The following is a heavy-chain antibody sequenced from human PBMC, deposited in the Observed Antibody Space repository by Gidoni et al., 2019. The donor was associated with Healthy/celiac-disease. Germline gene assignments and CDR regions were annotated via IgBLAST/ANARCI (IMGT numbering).Heavy chain of an antibody. D-gene: IGHD6-6*01. CDR2: ISYDGNNK. J-gene: IGHJ6*02. V-gene: IGHV3-30*18. CDR1: GFTFSSYG. Sequence: QVQLVESGGGVVQPGRSLRLSCAASGFTFSSYGMHWVRQAPGKGLEWVAVISYDGNNKYYADSVKGRFTISRDNSKNTLYLQMNSLRAEDTAVYYCAKDSSSGWEYFYYYGMAVWGQGTTVTVSS. CDR3: AKDSSSGWEYFYYYGMAV.